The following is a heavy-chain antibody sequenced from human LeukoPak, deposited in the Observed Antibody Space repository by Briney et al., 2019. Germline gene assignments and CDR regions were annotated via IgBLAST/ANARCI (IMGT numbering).Heavy chain of an antibody. D-gene: IGHD2-2*01. CDR3: ARGVVVPAAPYFDY. CDR2: INHSGST. J-gene: IGHJ4*02. V-gene: IGHV4-34*01. Sequence: SETLSLTCAVYGGSFSGYYWSWIRQPPGKGLEWIGEINHSGSTNYNPSLKSRVTISVDTSKNQFSLKLSSVTAADTAVYYCARGVVVPAAPYFDYWGQGTLVTVSS. CDR1: GGSFSGYY.